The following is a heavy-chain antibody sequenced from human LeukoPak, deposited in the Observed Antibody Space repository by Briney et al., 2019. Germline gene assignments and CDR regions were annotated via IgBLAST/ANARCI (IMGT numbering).Heavy chain of an antibody. CDR2: IWYDGSNE. D-gene: IGHD3-22*01. CDR3: AREVLDYSDTSCPVDY. CDR1: GFSFTSYG. V-gene: IGHV3-33*01. J-gene: IGHJ4*02. Sequence: GRSLRLSCAASGFSFTSYGMHWVRQAPGKGLEWVAIIWYDGSNEFYADSVKGRFTISRDNSKSTLYLQMNSLRAEDTAVYYCAREVLDYSDTSCPVDYWGQGALVTVSS.